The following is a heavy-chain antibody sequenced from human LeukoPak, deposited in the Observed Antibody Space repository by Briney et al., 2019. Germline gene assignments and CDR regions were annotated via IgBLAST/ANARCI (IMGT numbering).Heavy chain of an antibody. CDR3: ARRVGDYASGWYAPGSFDY. J-gene: IGHJ4*02. V-gene: IGHV4-39*01. CDR2: VYYSGST. CDR1: GGSFRISSYY. D-gene: IGHD6-19*01. Sequence: TSETLSLPCTVSGGSFRISSYYWGWIRQPPGKGLEWIGRVYYSGSTYYNPSLKSRVTISVDTSKNQFSLNLSSVTAADTAVYYCARRVGDYASGWYAPGSFDYWGQGTLVTVSS.